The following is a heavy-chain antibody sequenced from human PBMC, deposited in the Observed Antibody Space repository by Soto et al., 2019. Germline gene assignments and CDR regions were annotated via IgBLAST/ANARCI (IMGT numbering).Heavy chain of an antibody. V-gene: IGHV1-58*02. CDR3: AVDLAPTEPYNWFDP. J-gene: IGHJ5*02. D-gene: IGHD1-1*01. CDR1: GFTFSSSG. Sequence: QIQLVQFGPEVKKPGTSVKVSCKASGFTFSSSGIHWVRQARGQRLEWIGWIVVGSGNTNYAQKFQERVTITRNVCTNAAYMEPTSRSSEGTGVYYCAVDLAPTEPYNWFDPWGPGTLVTVSS. CDR2: IVVGSGNT.